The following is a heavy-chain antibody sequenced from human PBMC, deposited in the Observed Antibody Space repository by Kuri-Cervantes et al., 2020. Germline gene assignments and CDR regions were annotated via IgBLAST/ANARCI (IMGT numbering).Heavy chain of an antibody. J-gene: IGHJ3*02. V-gene: IGHV3-9*01. D-gene: IGHD3-16*02. CDR1: GFTFDDYA. Sequence: GGSLRLSCAASGFTFDDYAMHWVRQAPGKGLEWVSGISWNSGSIGYADSVKGRFTISRDNAKNSLYLQMNSLRAEDTAVYYCARDKPWATFGGVIVRTDAFDIWGQGTMVTVSS. CDR2: ISWNSGSI. CDR3: ARDKPWATFGGVIVRTDAFDI.